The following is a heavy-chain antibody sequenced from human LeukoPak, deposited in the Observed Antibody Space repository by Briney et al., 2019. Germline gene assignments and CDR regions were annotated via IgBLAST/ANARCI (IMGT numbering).Heavy chain of an antibody. D-gene: IGHD5-24*01. CDR2: IYYSGST. CDR3: ARTWRWLQTTFDY. CDR1: GGSISSSSYY. V-gene: IGHV4-39*01. Sequence: SETLSLTCTVSGGSISSSSYYWGWIRQPPGKGLEWIGSIYYSGSTYYNPSLKSRVTISVDTSKNQFSLKLSSVTAADTAVYYCARTWRWLQTTFDYWGQGTLVTVSS. J-gene: IGHJ4*02.